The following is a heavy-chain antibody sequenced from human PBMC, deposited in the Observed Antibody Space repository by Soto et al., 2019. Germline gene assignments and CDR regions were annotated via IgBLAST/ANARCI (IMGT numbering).Heavy chain of an antibody. V-gene: IGHV2-5*02. Sequence: QITLKESGPTLVKPTQTLTLTCTFSGFSLSTRGVGVGWIRQPPGKALEWLALLYWDNDKGYSPSLKSRLTITKDASKHQVVLTVTNVDPVDTATYYCAHRPRGYSYYFDYWGQGTLVTVSS. CDR2: LYWDNDK. CDR1: GFSLSTRGVG. J-gene: IGHJ4*02. CDR3: AHRPRGYSYYFDY. D-gene: IGHD5-18*01.